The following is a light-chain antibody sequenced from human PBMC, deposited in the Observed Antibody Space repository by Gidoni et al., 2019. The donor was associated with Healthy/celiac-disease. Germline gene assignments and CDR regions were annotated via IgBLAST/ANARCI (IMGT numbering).Light chain of an antibody. J-gene: IGKJ1*01. CDR2: GAS. V-gene: IGKV3-15*01. CDR3: QQYNNWPRT. Sequence: EIVMTQSPATLSVSPGERATLSCRASQSVSSNLDWYQQKPCQAPSLLIYGASTRATGLPARFSGSGSGTEFTLTISSLQSEDFAVYYCQQYNNWPRTFGQGTKVEIK. CDR1: QSVSSN.